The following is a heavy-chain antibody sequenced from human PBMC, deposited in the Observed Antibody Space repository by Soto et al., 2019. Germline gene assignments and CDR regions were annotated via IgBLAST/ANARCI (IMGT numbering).Heavy chain of an antibody. CDR1: GGSISSGGYY. D-gene: IGHD3-22*01. J-gene: IGHJ4*02. CDR3: ALRSMAVVPEY. Sequence: SETLSLTCTVSGGSISSGGYYWSWIRQHPGKGLEWIGYIYYSGSTYYNPSLKSRVTISVDTSKNQFSLKLSSVTAADTAVYYCALRSMAVVPEYWGQGTRVTVSS. V-gene: IGHV4-31*03. CDR2: IYYSGST.